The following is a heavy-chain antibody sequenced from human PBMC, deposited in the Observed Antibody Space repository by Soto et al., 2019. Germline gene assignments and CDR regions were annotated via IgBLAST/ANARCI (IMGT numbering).Heavy chain of an antibody. J-gene: IGHJ6*02. Sequence: GASVKVSCKASGGTFTSYDISWVRQAPGQGLEWMGGIIPIFGSTNYAQKFRGRVTITADESTSTAYMELSSLRSEDTAVYYCARETTTVTRDYFYYGMDVWGQGTTVTVSS. V-gene: IGHV1-69*13. CDR1: GGTFTSYD. D-gene: IGHD4-17*01. CDR3: ARETTTVTRDYFYYGMDV. CDR2: IIPIFGST.